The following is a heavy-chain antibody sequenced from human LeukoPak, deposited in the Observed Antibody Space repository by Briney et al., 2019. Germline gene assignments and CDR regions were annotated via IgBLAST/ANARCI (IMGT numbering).Heavy chain of an antibody. J-gene: IGHJ4*02. CDR3: ARVFGD. D-gene: IGHD2-15*01. CDR1: GFTFSDQY. CDR2: VRTKASSYTS. V-gene: IGHV3-72*01. Sequence: PGGSLRLSCATSGFTFSDQYMDWVRQAPGKGLEWIGRVRTKASSYTSEYAASVKGGFTVSRDDSDNSLFLQMNSLKTEDTAVYYCARVFGDWGQGTLVTVSS.